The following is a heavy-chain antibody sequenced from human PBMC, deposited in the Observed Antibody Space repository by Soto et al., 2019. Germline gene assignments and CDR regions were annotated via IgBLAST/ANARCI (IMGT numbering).Heavy chain of an antibody. CDR1: GGTFSSYA. V-gene: IGHV1-69*01. CDR2: IIPICGTA. J-gene: IGHJ6*02. Sequence: QVQLVQSGAEVKKPGSSVKVSCKAPGGTFSSYAISWVRQAPGQGLEWMGGIIPICGTAKYAQKFQGRVTITADESTSTSYMELSSLRSEDTAVYYCARSQGGSSSLDIYYYYYYGMDVWGQGTTVTVSS. CDR3: ARSQGGSSSLDIYYYYYYGMDV. D-gene: IGHD2-15*01.